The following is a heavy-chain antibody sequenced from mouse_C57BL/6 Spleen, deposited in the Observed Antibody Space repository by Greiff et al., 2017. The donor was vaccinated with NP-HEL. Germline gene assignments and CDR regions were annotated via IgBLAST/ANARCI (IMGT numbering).Heavy chain of an antibody. J-gene: IGHJ3*01. D-gene: IGHD3-2*02. CDR2: ISDGGSYT. CDR1: GFTFSSYA. Sequence: EVMLVESGGGLVKPGGSLKLSCAASGFTFSSYAMSWVRQTREKRLEWVATISDGGSYTYYPDNVKGRFTISRDNAKNNLYLQMSHLKSEDTAMYYCAREGAGYGSWFAYWGQGTLVTVSA. CDR3: AREGAGYGSWFAY. V-gene: IGHV5-4*01.